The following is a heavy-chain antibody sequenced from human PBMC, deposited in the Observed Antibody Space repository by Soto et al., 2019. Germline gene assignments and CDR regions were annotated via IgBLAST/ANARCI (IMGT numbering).Heavy chain of an antibody. Sequence: EVQLLDSGGDLVQPGGSLRLSCAASGFTFSSYAMSWVRQAPGKGLEWVSAISGSGGSTYYADSVKGRFTISRDNSKNTLYLQMNSLRAEDTAVYYCAKDLLAVAATYYYYGMDVWGQGTTVTVSS. CDR2: ISGSGGST. V-gene: IGHV3-23*01. CDR1: GFTFSSYA. J-gene: IGHJ6*02. D-gene: IGHD6-19*01. CDR3: AKDLLAVAATYYYYGMDV.